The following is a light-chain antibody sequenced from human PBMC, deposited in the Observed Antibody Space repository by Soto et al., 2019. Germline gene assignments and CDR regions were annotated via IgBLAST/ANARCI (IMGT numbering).Light chain of an antibody. CDR2: AAS. Sequence: AIRMTQSPSSLSASTGDRVTITCRASQGISSYLAWYQQKTGKAPKLLIYAASTLQSGVTSRFSGSGSGTDFNLTISCLQSEDFTTYYCQPYYSYPRTFGQGTKVEIK. V-gene: IGKV1-8*01. J-gene: IGKJ1*01. CDR1: QGISSY. CDR3: QPYYSYPRT.